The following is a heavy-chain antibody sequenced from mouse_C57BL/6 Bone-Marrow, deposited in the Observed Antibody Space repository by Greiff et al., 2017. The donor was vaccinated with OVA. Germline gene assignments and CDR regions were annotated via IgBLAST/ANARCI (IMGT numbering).Heavy chain of an antibody. CDR1: GFTFSSYG. CDR3: ARHKLLHPRGFAY. J-gene: IGHJ3*01. CDR2: ISSGGSYT. D-gene: IGHD1-1*01. Sequence: EVMLVESGGDLVKPGGSLKLSCAASGFTFSSYGMSWVRQTPDKRLEWVATISSGGSYTNYPDSVKGRFTISRDNAKNTLYLQMSSLKSEDTAMYYCARHKLLHPRGFAYWGQGTLVTVSA. V-gene: IGHV5-6*01.